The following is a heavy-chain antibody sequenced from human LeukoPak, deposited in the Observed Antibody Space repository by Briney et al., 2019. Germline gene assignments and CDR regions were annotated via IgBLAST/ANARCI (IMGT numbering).Heavy chain of an antibody. Sequence: GGSLTLSCAASRFTFDIYDMPWVRHAPGKGLEGVSDISSSSSTIYYADSVKGRFTISRDNAKNSLYLQMNSLRDEDTAVYYCAKAPSGDYGSFDIWGQGTLVTVSS. V-gene: IGHV3-48*02. CDR1: RFTFDIYD. CDR2: ISSSSSTI. J-gene: IGHJ3*02. CDR3: AKAPSGDYGSFDI. D-gene: IGHD4-17*01.